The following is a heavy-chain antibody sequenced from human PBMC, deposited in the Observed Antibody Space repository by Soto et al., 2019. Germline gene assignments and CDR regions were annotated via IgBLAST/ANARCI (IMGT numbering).Heavy chain of an antibody. V-gene: IGHV4-39*01. CDR1: GGSISSSSYY. Sequence: QLHLQESGPGLVKPSETLSLTCTVSGGSISSSSYYWGWIRQPPGKGLEWIGNVYYGGSTYYNPSLTSRVTISVETSKIQFSLKLSSVTAADTAVYYCAGGDYYHSSGYYFYYYTMDVWGQGTTVTVSS. J-gene: IGHJ6*02. CDR3: AGGDYYHSSGYYFYYYTMDV. CDR2: VYYGGST. D-gene: IGHD3-22*01.